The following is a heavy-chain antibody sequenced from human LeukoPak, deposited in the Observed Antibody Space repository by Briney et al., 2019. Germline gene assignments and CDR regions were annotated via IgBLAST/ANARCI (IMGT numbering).Heavy chain of an antibody. CDR1: GFTFSSFA. J-gene: IGHJ6*02. Sequence: GGSLRLSRAASGFTFSSFAMNCVRQAPGKGLEWVSAISGSGGSTYYADTGKCRFTIYKYKSKKTLYMQRHSLGAEDAAIYSYEKLREIQHENYNMDVWGQGTTVTVSS. D-gene: IGHD1-26*01. CDR2: ISGSGGST. V-gene: IGHV3-23*01. CDR3: EKLREIQHENYNMDV.